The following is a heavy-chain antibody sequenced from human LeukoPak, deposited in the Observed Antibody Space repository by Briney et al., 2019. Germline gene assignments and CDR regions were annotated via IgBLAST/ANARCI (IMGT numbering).Heavy chain of an antibody. Sequence: GGSLRLSCAASGFTFSNYWMHWVRQTPGKGLVWVSRINSDASVTTYADSVKGRFTISRDNAKNTLYLQMNSLRAEDTAVYYCARVTAVAGTSVGVDAWGQGILVTVSS. D-gene: IGHD6-19*01. V-gene: IGHV3-74*01. CDR1: GFTFSNYW. CDR3: ARVTAVAGTSVGVDA. J-gene: IGHJ4*02. CDR2: INSDASVT.